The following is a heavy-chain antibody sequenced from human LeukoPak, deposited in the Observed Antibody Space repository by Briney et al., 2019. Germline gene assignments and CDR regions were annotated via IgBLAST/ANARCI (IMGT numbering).Heavy chain of an antibody. CDR3: ARDLGRAGVYYYYGMDV. Sequence: GGSLRLSCAASGFTVSSNYMSWVRQAPGKGLEWVSVIYDGGSTYYADSVKRRFTISRDNCKITLYLQINSLRAEDTAVYYCARDLGRAGVYYYYGMDVWGQGTTVSVSS. CDR1: GFTVSSNY. J-gene: IGHJ6*02. D-gene: IGHD3-10*01. V-gene: IGHV3-53*01. CDR2: IYDGGST.